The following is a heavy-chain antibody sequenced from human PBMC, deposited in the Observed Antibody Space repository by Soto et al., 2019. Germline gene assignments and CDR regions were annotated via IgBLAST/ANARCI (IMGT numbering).Heavy chain of an antibody. J-gene: IGHJ5*02. CDR1: GFTFSSYA. CDR2: ISGSGDTT. CDR3: AKEQSTSPSCHGVLCWFDP. D-gene: IGHD2-2*01. Sequence: GGSLRLSCAASGFTFSSYAMHWVRQAPGKGLEWVSVISGSGDTTYYADSVKGRFTISRDNSKNTLYLQMNSLRAEDTAVYYCAKEQSTSPSCHGVLCWFDPWGQGTLVTVSS. V-gene: IGHV3-23*01.